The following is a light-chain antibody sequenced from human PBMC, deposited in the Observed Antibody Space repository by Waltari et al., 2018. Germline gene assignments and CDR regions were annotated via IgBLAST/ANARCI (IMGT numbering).Light chain of an antibody. CDR2: KDT. Sequence: SYELTQPSSVSVSPGQTVRITCSGDILTKRYARWFQRKTGQAPNVIIYKDTVHPSGIPEPFSGYSSGTTGTLTITGAQVEDEADYYCYSATDNDWLFGGGTKLTVL. CDR3: YSATDNDWL. V-gene: IGLV3-27*01. CDR1: ILTKRY. J-gene: IGLJ2*01.